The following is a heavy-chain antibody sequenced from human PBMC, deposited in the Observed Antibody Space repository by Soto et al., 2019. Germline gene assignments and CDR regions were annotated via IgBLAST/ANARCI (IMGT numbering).Heavy chain of an antibody. CDR3: AREIAVTGTYHYYPLAV. V-gene: IGHV4-59*12. D-gene: IGHD6-19*01. CDR2: IYYSGST. J-gene: IGHJ6*02. CDR1: GGSISSYY. Sequence: PSETLSLTCTVSGGSISSYYWSWIRQPPGKGLEWIGYIYYSGSTNYNPSLKSRVTISVDTSKNQFSLKLSSVTAADTAVYYCAREIAVTGTYHYYPLAVRAQGTTVPVSS.